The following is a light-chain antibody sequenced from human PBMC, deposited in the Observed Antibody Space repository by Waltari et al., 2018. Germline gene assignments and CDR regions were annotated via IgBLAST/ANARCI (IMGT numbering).Light chain of an antibody. Sequence: NFMLTQPHSVSESPGKTVTISCTGSSGSIASNYVQWYQQRPGRAPTTVIYEDNQRPSGVPDRFSGSIDSSSNSASLTISGLKTEDEADYYCQSYDGSDWVFGGGTKLTVL. V-gene: IGLV6-57*02. J-gene: IGLJ3*02. CDR1: SGSIASNY. CDR2: EDN. CDR3: QSYDGSDWV.